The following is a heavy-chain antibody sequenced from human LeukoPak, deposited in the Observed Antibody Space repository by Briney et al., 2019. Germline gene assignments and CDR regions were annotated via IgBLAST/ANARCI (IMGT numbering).Heavy chain of an antibody. D-gene: IGHD2-8*01. CDR2: ISSSSSYI. Sequence: KTGGSLRLFCAASGFTFSSYSMNWVRQAPGKGLEWVSSISSSSSYIYYADSVKGRFTISRDNAKNSLYLQMNSLRAEDTAVYYCARDQDGDYFDYWGQGTLVTVSS. CDR3: ARDQDGDYFDY. V-gene: IGHV3-21*01. J-gene: IGHJ4*02. CDR1: GFTFSSYS.